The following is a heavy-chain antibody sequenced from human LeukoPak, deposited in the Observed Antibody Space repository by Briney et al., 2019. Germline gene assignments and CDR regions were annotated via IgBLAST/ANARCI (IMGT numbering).Heavy chain of an antibody. CDR3: AKDGFIGWYAMGFDY. Sequence: GGSLRLSCAASGFTFSSYGMHWVRQAPGKGLEWVAFIRYDGSNKYYADSVKGRFTISRDNSKNTLYLQMNSLRAEDTAVYHCAKDGFIGWYAMGFDYWGQGTLVTVSS. CDR2: IRYDGSNK. V-gene: IGHV3-30*02. D-gene: IGHD6-19*01. CDR1: GFTFSSYG. J-gene: IGHJ4*02.